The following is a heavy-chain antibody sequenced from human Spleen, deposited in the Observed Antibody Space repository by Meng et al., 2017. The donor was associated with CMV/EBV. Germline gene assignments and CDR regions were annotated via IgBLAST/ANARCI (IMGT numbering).Heavy chain of an antibody. J-gene: IGHJ4*02. CDR1: GYPFAIFG. Sequence: KASGYPFAIFGITWVRQVPGQGLEWVGWISAEDGNTTYAQKFQGRVALTTDTSTKTAYMDLRGLRSDDSAVYYCARAGAAVTTHFDFWGRGTLVTVSS. V-gene: IGHV1-18*01. CDR2: ISAEDGNT. D-gene: IGHD4-17*01. CDR3: ARAGAAVTTHFDF.